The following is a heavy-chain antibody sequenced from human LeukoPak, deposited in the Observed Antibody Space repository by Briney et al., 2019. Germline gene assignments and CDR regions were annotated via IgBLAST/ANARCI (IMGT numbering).Heavy chain of an antibody. CDR3: ARGPGLAMGKGYFDY. D-gene: IGHD5-18*01. V-gene: IGHV3-30-3*01. J-gene: IGHJ4*02. CDR2: TSHNEGNR. CDR1: GFSFSDYA. Sequence: GSLRLSCAASGFSFSDYAMHWVRQAPAKGLEWVAATSHNEGNRYYADSVKGRFTISRDNSRNTLYLEANSLRTDDTAVYFCARGPGLAMGKGYFDYCGQGTLVTVSS.